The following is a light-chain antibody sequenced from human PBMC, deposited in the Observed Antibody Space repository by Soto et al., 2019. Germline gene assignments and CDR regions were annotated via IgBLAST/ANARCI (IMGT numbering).Light chain of an antibody. Sequence: QSVLTQPASVSGSPGQSITISCTGTSSDVGSYNYVSWYQQHPGKAPKLMIYDVSDRPSGISSRFSGSKSGNTASLTISGLQTEDEADYYCCSYTSSSTLFGTGTKLTVL. CDR3: CSYTSSSTL. CDR1: SSDVGSYNY. V-gene: IGLV2-14*03. J-gene: IGLJ1*01. CDR2: DVS.